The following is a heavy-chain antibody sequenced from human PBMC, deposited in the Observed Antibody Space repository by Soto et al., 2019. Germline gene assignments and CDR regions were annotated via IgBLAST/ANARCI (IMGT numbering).Heavy chain of an antibody. CDR3: ARRKGYGSSSGGFDY. Sequence: QVQLVQSGAEVKKPGSSVKVSCKASGGTFSSYAISWVRQAPGQGLEWMGGIIPIFGTANYAQKFQGRVTIAADKSTSTAYRGLSSLRSEDTAVYYCARRKGYGSSSGGFDYWGQGSLVTVSS. V-gene: IGHV1-69*06. CDR2: IIPIFGTA. J-gene: IGHJ4*02. CDR1: GGTFSSYA. D-gene: IGHD6-6*01.